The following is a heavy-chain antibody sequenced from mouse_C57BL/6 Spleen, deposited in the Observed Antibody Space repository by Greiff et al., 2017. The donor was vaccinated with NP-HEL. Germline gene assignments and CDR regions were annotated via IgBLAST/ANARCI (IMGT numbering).Heavy chain of an antibody. J-gene: IGHJ4*01. V-gene: IGHV1-81*01. CDR3: AGYDYDVGYAMDY. CDR2: IYPRSGNT. CDR1: GYTFTSYG. Sequence: VQLQESGAELARPGASVKLSCKASGYTFTSYGISWVKQRTGQGLEWIGEIYPRSGNTYYNEKFKGKATLTADKSSSTAYMELRSLTSEDSAVYFCAGYDYDVGYAMDYWGQGTSVTVSS. D-gene: IGHD2-4*01.